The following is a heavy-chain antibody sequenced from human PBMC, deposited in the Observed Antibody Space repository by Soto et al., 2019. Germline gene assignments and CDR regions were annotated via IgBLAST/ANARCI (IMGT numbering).Heavy chain of an antibody. CDR1: GFTFSSYD. Sequence: GGSLRLSCAASGFTFSSYDMHWVRQATGKGLEWVSAIGTAGDTYYPGSVKGRFTISRENAKNSLYLQMNSLRAGDTAVYYCARGGNTMVRGPYNWFDPWGQGTLVTVSS. V-gene: IGHV3-13*01. D-gene: IGHD3-10*01. CDR2: IGTAGDT. J-gene: IGHJ5*02. CDR3: ARGGNTMVRGPYNWFDP.